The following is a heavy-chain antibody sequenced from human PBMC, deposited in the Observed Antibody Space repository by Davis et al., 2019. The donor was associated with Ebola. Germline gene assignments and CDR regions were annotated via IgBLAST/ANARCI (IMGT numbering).Heavy chain of an antibody. D-gene: IGHD6-6*01. Sequence: MPSETLSLTCTVSGGSISTYYWSWIRQPPGKGLEYIGYITYSGSTNYNPSLKSRVTMSVDTSKNQFTLKLSSVTAARGHTITAVSNWFDPWGQGTLVTVSS. CDR1: GGSISTYY. CDR2: ITYSGST. J-gene: IGHJ5*02. V-gene: IGHV4-59*01. CDR3: VSNWFDP.